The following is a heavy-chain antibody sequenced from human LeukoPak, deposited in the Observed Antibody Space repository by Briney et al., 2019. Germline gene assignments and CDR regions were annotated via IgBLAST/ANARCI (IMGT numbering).Heavy chain of an antibody. CDR3: ARHSDTGYSSGWYYFDY. CDR2: IYYSGST. V-gene: IGHV4-39*01. D-gene: IGHD6-19*01. J-gene: IGHJ4*02. Sequence: SETLSLTCTVSGGSISSSSYYWGWIRQPPGKGLEWIGSIYYSGSTYDNPSLKSRVTISVDTSKNQFSLKLSSVTAADTAVYYCARHSDTGYSSGWYYFDYWGQGTLVTVSS. CDR1: GGSISSSSYY.